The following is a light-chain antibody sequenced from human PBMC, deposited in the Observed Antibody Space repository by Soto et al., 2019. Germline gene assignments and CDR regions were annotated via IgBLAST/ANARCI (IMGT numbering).Light chain of an antibody. J-gene: IGKJ1*01. V-gene: IGKV1-8*01. CDR1: QGISSY. CDR2: AAS. Sequence: AIRMTQSPSSLSASTGDRVTITCRASQGISSYLAWYQQKPGKATKLLIYAASTLQGGVPSRFSGSGSGTDFTLTISCLQSEDFATYYCQQYYSYPRTFGQGTKVEIK. CDR3: QQYYSYPRT.